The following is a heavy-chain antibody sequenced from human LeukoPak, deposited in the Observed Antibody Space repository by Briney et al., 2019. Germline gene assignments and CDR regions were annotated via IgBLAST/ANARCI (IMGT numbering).Heavy chain of an antibody. Sequence: PSETLSLTCTVSGGSISSYYWSWIRQPPGKGLEWIGYIYYSGSTNYNPSLKSRVTISVDTFKNQFSLKLSSVTAADTAVYYCARERGYLDAFDIWGQGTMVTVSS. CDR1: GGSISSYY. D-gene: IGHD6-25*01. CDR2: IYYSGST. V-gene: IGHV4-59*12. J-gene: IGHJ3*02. CDR3: ARERGYLDAFDI.